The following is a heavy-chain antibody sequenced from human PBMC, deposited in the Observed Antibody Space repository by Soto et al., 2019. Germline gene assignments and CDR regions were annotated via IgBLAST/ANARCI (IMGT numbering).Heavy chain of an antibody. CDR1: GGSISSYY. J-gene: IGHJ4*02. CDR3: ARHGGDTAMVPYFDY. D-gene: IGHD5-18*01. V-gene: IGHV4-59*08. Sequence: QVQLQESGPGLVKPSETLSLTCTVSGGSISSYYWSWIRQPPGKGLEWIGYIYYSGSTNYNPSLNSRVTISVDTSKNQFSLKLSAGTAADTAVYYCARHGGDTAMVPYFDYWGQGTLVTVSS. CDR2: IYYSGST.